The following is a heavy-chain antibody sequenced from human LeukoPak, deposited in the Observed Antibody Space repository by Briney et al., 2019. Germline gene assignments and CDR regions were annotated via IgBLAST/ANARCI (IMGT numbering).Heavy chain of an antibody. D-gene: IGHD1-20*01. V-gene: IGHV3-21*01. Sequence: GGSLRLSCAASGFTFSSYSMNWVRQAPGKGLEWVSSISSSSSYIYYADSGKGRFTISRDNAKNSLYLQMNSLRAEDTAVYYCARGPNWNDEDYWGQGTLVTVSS. CDR2: ISSSSSYI. CDR3: ARGPNWNDEDY. CDR1: GFTFSSYS. J-gene: IGHJ4*02.